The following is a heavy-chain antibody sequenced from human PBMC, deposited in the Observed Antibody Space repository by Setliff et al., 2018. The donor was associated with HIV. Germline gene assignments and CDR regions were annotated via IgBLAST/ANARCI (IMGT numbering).Heavy chain of an antibody. D-gene: IGHD3-16*01. V-gene: IGHV4-31*03. Sequence: SETLSLTCSVSGGSIRSDGYYWNWIRQHPEKGLEWIGYIYNNGSTYYNPSLESRLMMSIDPPKNQFSLNLRSVTVADTAVYYCARGRYYRDISDSRFDFWGQGMLVTVSS. J-gene: IGHJ4*02. CDR3: ARGRYYRDISDSRFDF. CDR2: IYNNGST. CDR1: GGSIRSDGYY.